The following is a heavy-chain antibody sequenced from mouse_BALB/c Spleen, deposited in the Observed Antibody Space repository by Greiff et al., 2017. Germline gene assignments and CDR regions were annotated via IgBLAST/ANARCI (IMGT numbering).Heavy chain of an antibody. CDR3: AREGGLGHAMDY. CDR1: GFNIKDTY. V-gene: IGHV14-3*02. J-gene: IGHJ4*01. D-gene: IGHD4-1*01. CDR2: IDPANGNT. Sequence: VQLKESGAELVKPGASVKLSCTASGFNIKDTYMHWVKQRPEQGLEWIGRIDPANGNTKYDPKFQGKATITADTSSNTAYLQLSSLTSEDTAVYYCAREGGLGHAMDYWGQGTSVTVSS.